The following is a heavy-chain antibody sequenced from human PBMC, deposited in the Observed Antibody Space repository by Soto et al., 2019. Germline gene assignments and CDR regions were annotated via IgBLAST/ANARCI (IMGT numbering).Heavy chain of an antibody. CDR3: ARDRGPSSGYYPYWFDP. CDR1: GYTFTSYY. D-gene: IGHD3-22*01. V-gene: IGHV1-69*13. J-gene: IGHJ5*02. Sequence: GASVKVSCKASGYTFTSYYMHWVRQAPGQGLDWMGMIIPIFGTANYAQKFQGRVTITADESTSTAYMELSSLRSEDTAVYYCARDRGPSSGYYPYWFDPWGQGTLVTVSS. CDR2: IIPIFGTA.